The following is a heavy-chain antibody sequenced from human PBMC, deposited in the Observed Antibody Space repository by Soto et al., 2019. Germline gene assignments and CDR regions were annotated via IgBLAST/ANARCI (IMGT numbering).Heavy chain of an antibody. CDR3: ARDSSTENSDY. D-gene: IGHD4-4*01. V-gene: IGHV1-69*04. J-gene: IGHJ4*02. CDR2: IILILGIA. Sequence: QALGQGLEWMGRIILILGIANYAQKFQGRVTITADKSTSTAYMELSSLSSEDTAVYYCARDSSTENSDYWGQGTLVTVSS.